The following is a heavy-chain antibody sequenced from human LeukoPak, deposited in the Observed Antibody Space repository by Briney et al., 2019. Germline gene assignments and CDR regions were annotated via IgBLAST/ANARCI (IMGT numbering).Heavy chain of an antibody. V-gene: IGHV3-30*02. D-gene: IGHD2-2*01. Sequence: GGSLRLSCAASGFTFSSYGMHWVRQAPGKGLEWVAFIRYDGSNKYYADSVRGRFTISRDNSKSTLSLQMNSLRAEDTAIYYCATYRQVPLPFESWGQGTLVTVSS. J-gene: IGHJ4*02. CDR1: GFTFSSYG. CDR2: IRYDGSNK. CDR3: ATYRQVPLPFES.